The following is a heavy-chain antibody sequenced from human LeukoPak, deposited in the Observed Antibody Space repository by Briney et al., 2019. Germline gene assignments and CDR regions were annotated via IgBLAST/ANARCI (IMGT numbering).Heavy chain of an antibody. CDR3: ARETSRGYGDYVGGEDY. D-gene: IGHD4-17*01. V-gene: IGHV4-34*01. J-gene: IGHJ4*02. Sequence: SETLSLTCAVYGGSFSGYYWSWIRQPPGKGLEWIGEINHSGSTNYNPSLKSRVTISVDTSKNQFSLKLSSVTAADTAVYYCARETSRGYGDYVGGEDYWGQGTLVTVSS. CDR2: INHSGST. CDR1: GGSFSGYY.